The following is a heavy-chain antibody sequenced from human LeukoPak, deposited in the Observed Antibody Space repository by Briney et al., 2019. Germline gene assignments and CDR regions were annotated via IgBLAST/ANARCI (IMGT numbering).Heavy chain of an antibody. J-gene: IGHJ4*02. CDR1: GGSFSGYY. D-gene: IGHD2-2*01. Sequence: SETLSLTCAVYGGSFSGYYWNWIRQPQGKGLEWIGEINHSGGTNYNSSLKSRVTISVDTSKTQFSLNLSSVSAADAAVYYCASRGYCSSTSCPRLGYWGQGTLVTVSS. CDR3: ASRGYCSSTSCPRLGY. V-gene: IGHV4-34*01. CDR2: INHSGGT.